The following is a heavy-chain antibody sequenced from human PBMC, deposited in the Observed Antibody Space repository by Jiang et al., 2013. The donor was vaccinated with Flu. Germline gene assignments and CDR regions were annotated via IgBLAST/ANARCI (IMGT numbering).Heavy chain of an antibody. CDR3: ARYDYGDYYFDN. CDR1: GFSLSTNGVG. V-gene: IGHV2-5*02. J-gene: IGHJ4*02. D-gene: IGHD4-17*01. Sequence: TQTLTVTCTFSGFSLSTNGVGVAWIRQPPGKALEWLGIIYWDDDKRYSPSLKSRLTITKGTSKNQVVLTMTNMDPMDTGTYYCARYDYGDYYFDNWGQGTLVT. CDR2: IYWDDDK.